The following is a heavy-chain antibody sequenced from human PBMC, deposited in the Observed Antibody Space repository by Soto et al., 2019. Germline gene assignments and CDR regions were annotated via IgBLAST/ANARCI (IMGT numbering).Heavy chain of an antibody. CDR3: ATDPYYFDH. Sequence: GWSLRLSCAASGFSFSSYPMNWVRQAPGRGLEWVSYISSSSTTIYYADSVKGRFTISRDNAKNSLYLQMNSLRAEDTAVYYCATDPYYFDHWGQGTLVTVSS. V-gene: IGHV3-48*01. CDR1: GFSFSSYP. CDR2: ISSSSTTI. J-gene: IGHJ4*02.